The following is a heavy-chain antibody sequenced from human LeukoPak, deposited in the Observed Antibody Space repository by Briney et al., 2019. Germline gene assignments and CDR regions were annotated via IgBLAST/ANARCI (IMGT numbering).Heavy chain of an antibody. D-gene: IGHD5-18*01. CDR2: IYYSGST. J-gene: IGHJ6*02. CDR1: GGSINSGGYY. V-gene: IGHV4-31*03. CDR3: ARESNFGYSYGYGYYYYGMDV. Sequence: SETLSLTCTVSGGSINSGGYYWSWIRQHPGKGLEWIGYIYYSGSTYYNPSLKSRVTISVDTSKNQFSLKLSSVTAADTAVYYCARESNFGYSYGYGYYYYGMDVWGQGTTVTVSS.